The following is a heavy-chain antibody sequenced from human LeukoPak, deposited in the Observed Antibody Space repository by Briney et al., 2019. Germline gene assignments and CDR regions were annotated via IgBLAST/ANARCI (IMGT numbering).Heavy chain of an antibody. CDR2: INPSGGST. CDR3: ARGSPPPPQKLWPYFDY. D-gene: IGHD3-10*01. V-gene: IGHV1-46*01. Sequence: ASVKVSCKASGYTFTSYYIHWVRQAPGQGLEWMGLINPSGGSTNYAQKFQGRVTMTRDTSTSTAYMELSSLRSEDTAVYYCARGSPPPPQKLWPYFDYWGQGTLVTVSS. J-gene: IGHJ4*02. CDR1: GYTFTSYY.